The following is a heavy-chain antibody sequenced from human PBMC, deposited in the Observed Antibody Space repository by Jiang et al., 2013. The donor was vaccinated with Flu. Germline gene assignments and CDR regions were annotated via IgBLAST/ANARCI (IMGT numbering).Heavy chain of an antibody. D-gene: IGHD2-2*01. V-gene: IGHV3-21*01. J-gene: IGHJ6*02. CDR1: GFTFSSYS. CDR2: ISSSSSYI. CDR3: AREVVVVPAANPSSGHYYYGMDV. Sequence: VQLVESGGGLVKPGGSLRLSCAASGFTFSSYSMNWVRQAPGKGLEWVSSISSSSSYIYYADSVRGRFTISRDNAKNSLYLQMNSLRAEDTAVYYCAREVVVVPAANPSSGHYYYGMDVWGQGTTVTVSS.